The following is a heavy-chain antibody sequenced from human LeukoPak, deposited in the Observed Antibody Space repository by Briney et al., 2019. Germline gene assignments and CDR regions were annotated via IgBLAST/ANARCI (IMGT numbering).Heavy chain of an antibody. J-gene: IGHJ3*02. D-gene: IGHD5-12*01. V-gene: IGHV4-34*01. CDR1: GGSFSGYY. CDR3: ARGTVYSGYDRLGPPHAFDI. Sequence: KPSETLSLTCAVYGGSFSGYYWSWLRQPPGKGLEWIGEINHSGSTNYNPSLKSRVTISVDTSKNQFSLKLSSVTAADTAVYYCARGTVYSGYDRLGPPHAFDIWGQGTMVTVSS. CDR2: INHSGST.